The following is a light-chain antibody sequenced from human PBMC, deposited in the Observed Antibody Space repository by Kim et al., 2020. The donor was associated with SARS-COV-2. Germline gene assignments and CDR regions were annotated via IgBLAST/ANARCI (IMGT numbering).Light chain of an antibody. V-gene: IGKV1-12*01. CDR2: VAS. J-gene: IGKJ4*01. Sequence: DIQMTQSPSSVSASVGDIVTITCRASQGIGTSLAWYQQKPGKAPKLLISVASTLRRGVPSRFSGSGSGTDFSLTISSLEPEDFATYYCQQANSFPLTFGGGTKVDIK. CDR3: QQANSFPLT. CDR1: QGIGTS.